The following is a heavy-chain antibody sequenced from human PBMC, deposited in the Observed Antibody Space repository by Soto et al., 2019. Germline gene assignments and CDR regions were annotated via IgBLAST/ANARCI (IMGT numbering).Heavy chain of an antibody. V-gene: IGHV3-23*01. CDR3: AKDRGLLLWFGESIDY. Sequence: EVQLLESGGGLVQPGGSLRLSCAASGFTFSSYAMSWVRQAPGKGLEWVSAISGSGGSTYYADSVKGRFTISRDNSKNTLYLKMNSRRAEDTAVYYCAKDRGLLLWFGESIDYWGQGTLVTVSS. J-gene: IGHJ4*02. CDR1: GFTFSSYA. CDR2: ISGSGGST. D-gene: IGHD3-10*01.